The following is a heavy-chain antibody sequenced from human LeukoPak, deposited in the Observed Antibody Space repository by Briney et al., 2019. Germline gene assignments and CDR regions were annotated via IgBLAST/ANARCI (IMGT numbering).Heavy chain of an antibody. Sequence: SETLSLTCTVSGASINSHYWSWIRQPPGKGLEWIGYISYSGSTNYNPSLKSRVIISVDTSKTHFSLNLSSVTAADTAFYYCARHRVSGSSYSALDYWGQGTLVSVSS. V-gene: IGHV4-59*08. CDR3: ARHRVSGSSYSALDY. CDR1: GASINSHY. CDR2: ISYSGST. J-gene: IGHJ4*02. D-gene: IGHD1-26*01.